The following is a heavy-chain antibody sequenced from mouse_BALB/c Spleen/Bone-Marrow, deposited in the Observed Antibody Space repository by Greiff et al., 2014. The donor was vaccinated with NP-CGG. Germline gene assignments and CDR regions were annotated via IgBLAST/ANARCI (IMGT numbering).Heavy chain of an antibody. CDR3: ARWITTVVAPYVMDY. J-gene: IGHJ4*01. Sequence: QVQLQQSGAELVRPGSSVKISCKASGYAFSSYWMNWVKQRPGQGLKWIGQIYPRDGDTNYNGKFKGKATLTADKSSSTAYMQLSSLTSEDSAVYFCARWITTVVAPYVMDYWGQGTSVTVSS. D-gene: IGHD1-1*01. V-gene: IGHV1-80*01. CDR2: IYPRDGDT. CDR1: GYAFSSYW.